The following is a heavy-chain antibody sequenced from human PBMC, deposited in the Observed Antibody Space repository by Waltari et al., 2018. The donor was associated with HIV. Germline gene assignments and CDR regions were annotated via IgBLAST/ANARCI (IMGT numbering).Heavy chain of an antibody. CDR2: ISSSGSTI. D-gene: IGHD1-26*01. V-gene: IGHV3-48*01. Sequence: EVQLVESGGGLVQPGGSLRLSCAASGFTFRSYSMNWVRQAPGKGLEWVSYISSSGSTIYYADSVRGRFTISRDNAKNSLYLQLNSLRAEDTAVYYCARDYSGTYADFGYWGQGTLVTVSS. J-gene: IGHJ4*02. CDR3: ARDYSGTYADFGY. CDR1: GFTFRSYS.